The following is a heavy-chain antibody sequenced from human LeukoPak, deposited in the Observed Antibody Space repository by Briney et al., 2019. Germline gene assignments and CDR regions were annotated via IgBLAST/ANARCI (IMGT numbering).Heavy chain of an antibody. D-gene: IGHD4/OR15-4a*01. CDR1: GGSISSYY. Sequence: SETLSLTCTVSGGSISSYYWSWIRQPPGKGLEWIGYIYYSGTTNYNPSLRSRVSISVDTSKNQLSLKLNSVTAADTAVYYCAREDSRANDAFDIWGQGTMVTVSS. J-gene: IGHJ3*02. CDR3: AREDSRANDAFDI. V-gene: IGHV4-59*01. CDR2: IYYSGTT.